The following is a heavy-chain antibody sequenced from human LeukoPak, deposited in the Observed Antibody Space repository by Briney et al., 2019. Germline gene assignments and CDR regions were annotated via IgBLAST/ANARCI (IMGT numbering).Heavy chain of an antibody. D-gene: IGHD1-26*01. CDR2: ISSSGSTI. Sequence: GGSLRLFCAASEFTFSSYEMNWVRQAPGKGLEWVSYISSSGSTIYYTDSVKGRFTISRDNAKNSLYLQMNSLRAEDTAVYYCATRTYSGRYYSALDIWGQGTMVTVSS. V-gene: IGHV3-48*03. J-gene: IGHJ3*02. CDR3: ATRTYSGRYYSALDI. CDR1: EFTFSSYE.